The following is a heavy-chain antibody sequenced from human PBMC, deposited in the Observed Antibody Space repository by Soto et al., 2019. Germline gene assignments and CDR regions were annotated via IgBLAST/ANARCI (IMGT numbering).Heavy chain of an antibody. J-gene: IGHJ4*02. V-gene: IGHV4-34*01. CDR1: GGSFSGYD. Sequence: QVQLQQWGAGLLKPSETLSLTCAVYGGSFSGYDWTWIRQPPGTGLEWIGEINHSGSTNYNPSLKSRATISVDTSKKQFYLKLTSVTAADTAVYYCARDKITGLFDYWGQGTLVTVSS. CDR2: INHSGST. D-gene: IGHD2-8*02. CDR3: ARDKITGLFDY.